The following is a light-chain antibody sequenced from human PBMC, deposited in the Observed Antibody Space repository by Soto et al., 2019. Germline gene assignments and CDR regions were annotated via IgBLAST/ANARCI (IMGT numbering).Light chain of an antibody. V-gene: IGKV3-20*01. J-gene: IGKJ2*01. CDR3: QQYGSSPYT. Sequence: EVVLTQSPGTLSLSPGERATLSCRASQSVSRSYLAWYQQKPGQAPRLLIYIASSRATGIPHRFSGSGSETHFTLTVSRLEPEDFAMYYCQQYGSSPYTFGQGTKLEIK. CDR2: IAS. CDR1: QSVSRSY.